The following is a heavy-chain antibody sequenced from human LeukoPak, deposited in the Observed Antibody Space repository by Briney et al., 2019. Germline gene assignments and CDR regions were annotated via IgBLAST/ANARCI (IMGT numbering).Heavy chain of an antibody. CDR1: GFTFDDYG. CDR3: ARRTGSYSPFDS. Sequence: PGGSLRLSCAASGFTFDDYGMSWFRQAPGKGLEWMGVMYPGGSDIRYSPSFQGQVTISADKSIDTAYLQWRSLQATASAMSSSARRTGSYSPFDSWGQGTLVTVSS. J-gene: IGHJ4*02. CDR2: MYPGGSDI. D-gene: IGHD2-21*01. V-gene: IGHV5-51*01.